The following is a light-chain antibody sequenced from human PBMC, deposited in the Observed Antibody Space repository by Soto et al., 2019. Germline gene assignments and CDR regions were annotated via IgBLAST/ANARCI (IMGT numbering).Light chain of an antibody. J-gene: IGLJ1*01. V-gene: IGLV2-8*01. Sequence: QSALTQPPSASGSPGQSVAISCTGTSSDVGGYNYVSWYQQHPGKAPKLMIYEVNKRPSGVPDRFAASKSGTSASLAISGLQSEDEGDYYCAAWDDSHNVLYVFGTGTKLTVL. CDR1: SSDVGGYNY. CDR3: AAWDDSHNVLYV. CDR2: EVN.